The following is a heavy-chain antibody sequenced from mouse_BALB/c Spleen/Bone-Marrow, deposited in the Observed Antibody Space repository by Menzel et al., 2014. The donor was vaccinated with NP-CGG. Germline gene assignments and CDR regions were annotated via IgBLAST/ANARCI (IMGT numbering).Heavy chain of an antibody. Sequence: EVQVVESGPSLVKPSQTLSLTCSVTGDSITSGYWNWIRKFPGNKLEYMGYISYSGSTYYNPSLKSRISITRDTSKNQYYLQLNSVTTEDTATYYCARWGGYGNYDAMDYWGQGTSVTVSS. CDR3: ARWGGYGNYDAMDY. J-gene: IGHJ4*01. V-gene: IGHV3-8*02. CDR1: GDSITSGY. CDR2: ISYSGST. D-gene: IGHD2-10*02.